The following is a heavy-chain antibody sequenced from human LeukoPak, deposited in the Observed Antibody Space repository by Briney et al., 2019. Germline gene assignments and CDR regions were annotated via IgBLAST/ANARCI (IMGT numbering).Heavy chain of an antibody. D-gene: IGHD3-3*01. CDR3: AKDRGVFGVTYSLDY. CDR1: GFTFSSYA. CDR2: IRYDGVND. J-gene: IGHJ4*02. V-gene: IGHV3-30*02. Sequence: AGGSLRLSCAASGFTFSSYAMSWVRQAPGKGLEWVAYIRYDGVNDYYADSVRGRFTISRDISKNTLYLQMNSLRAEDTAVYYCAKDRGVFGVTYSLDYWGQGTLVTVSS.